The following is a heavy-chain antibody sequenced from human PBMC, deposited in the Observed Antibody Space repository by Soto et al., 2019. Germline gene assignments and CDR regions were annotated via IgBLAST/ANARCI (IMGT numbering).Heavy chain of an antibody. Sequence: SETLSLTCTVSGVTISSGAYYWSWIRHPPGKGLEWIGNIYYSGSTYYSPSLKSRVAISLDTSKNQFSLRLSSVTAADTAVYYCARYRFSGSKWSKFDFWGQGTLVTVSS. CDR1: GVTISSGAYY. J-gene: IGHJ4*02. CDR2: IYYSGST. V-gene: IGHV4-31*03. D-gene: IGHD6-13*01. CDR3: ARYRFSGSKWSKFDF.